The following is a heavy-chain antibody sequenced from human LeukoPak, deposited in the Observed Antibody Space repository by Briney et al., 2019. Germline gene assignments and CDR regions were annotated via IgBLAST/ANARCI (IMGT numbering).Heavy chain of an antibody. D-gene: IGHD5-24*01. CDR2: IRYDGSNK. Sequence: GGSLRLSCAASGFTFSSYGMHWVRQAPGKGLEWVAFIRYDGSNKYYADSVKGRFTISRDNSKNTLYLQMNSLRAEGTAVYYCAKDQGSRDGYNYPDYWGQGTLVTVSS. CDR1: GFTFSSYG. J-gene: IGHJ4*02. CDR3: AKDQGSRDGYNYPDY. V-gene: IGHV3-30*02.